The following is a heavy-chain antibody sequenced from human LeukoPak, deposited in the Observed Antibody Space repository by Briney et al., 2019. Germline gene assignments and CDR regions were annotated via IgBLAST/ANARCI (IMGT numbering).Heavy chain of an antibody. V-gene: IGHV4-61*02. CDR2: IITSGST. J-gene: IGHJ4*02. CDR3: AREVATANGRVFDY. CDR1: GGSISSGGYS. D-gene: IGHD5-12*01. Sequence: SQTLSLTCAVSGGSISSGGYSWSWIRQPAGKGLEWIGRIITSGSTNYNPSLKSRVTMSVDTSKNQFSLKLDSMTAADTAVYYCAREVATANGRVFDYWGQGTLVTVSS.